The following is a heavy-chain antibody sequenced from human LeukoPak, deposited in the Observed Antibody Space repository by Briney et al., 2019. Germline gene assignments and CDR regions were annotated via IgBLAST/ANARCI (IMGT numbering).Heavy chain of an antibody. J-gene: IGHJ6*02. D-gene: IGHD3-10*02. V-gene: IGHV3-33*01. CDR2: IWYDGSNK. Sequence: GGSLRLSCTASGFTFSSYGMHWVRQAPGKGLEWVAVIWYDGSNKYYADSVKGRFTISRDNSKNTVDLQMTSLRADDTALYYCARDLHYYVAMDVWGQGTTVTVSS. CDR3: ARDLHYYVAMDV. CDR1: GFTFSSYG.